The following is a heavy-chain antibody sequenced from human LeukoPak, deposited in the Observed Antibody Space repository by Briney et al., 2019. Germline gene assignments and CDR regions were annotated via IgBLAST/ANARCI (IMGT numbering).Heavy chain of an antibody. Sequence: GGSLRLSCAASGFTFSSYGMSWVRQAPGKGLEWVSFISSGSNFIYYADSVKGRFTISRDNAKNSLYLQMNSLRAEDTAVYYCARDQDSDHPLDYWGQGTLVTVSS. CDR2: ISSGSNFI. V-gene: IGHV3-21*01. CDR1: GFTFSSYG. J-gene: IGHJ4*02. CDR3: ARDQDSDHPLDY. D-gene: IGHD2-21*02.